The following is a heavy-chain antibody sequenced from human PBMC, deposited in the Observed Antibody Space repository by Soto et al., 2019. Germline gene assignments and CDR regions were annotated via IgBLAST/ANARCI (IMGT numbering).Heavy chain of an antibody. V-gene: IGHV1-69*13. CDR1: GGSFYSNA. J-gene: IGHJ6*02. Sequence: WASVKVSCKASGGSFYSNAISWVRQAPGQGLEWMGGIVTFFRATNYAQKFQGRLTIIADESTSTAFMELYSLRSEDTAVYYCARDIPLNYYDGTYSYYGLDVWGQGTTVTVSS. CDR3: ARDIPLNYYDGTYSYYGLDV. CDR2: IVTFFRAT. D-gene: IGHD3-22*01.